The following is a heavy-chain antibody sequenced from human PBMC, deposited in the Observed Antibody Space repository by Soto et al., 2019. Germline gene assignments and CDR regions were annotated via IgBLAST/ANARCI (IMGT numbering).Heavy chain of an antibody. J-gene: IGHJ5*02. V-gene: IGHV1-3*01. CDR2: INAGNGNT. Sequence: GASVKVSCKASGYTFTSYAMHWVRQAPGQRLEWMGWINAGNGNTKYSQKFQGRVTITRDTSASTAYMELSSLRSEDTAVYYCARAHYDILTGYSLNRFDPWGQGTLVTVSS. CDR3: ARAHYDILTGYSLNRFDP. CDR1: GYTFTSYA. D-gene: IGHD3-9*01.